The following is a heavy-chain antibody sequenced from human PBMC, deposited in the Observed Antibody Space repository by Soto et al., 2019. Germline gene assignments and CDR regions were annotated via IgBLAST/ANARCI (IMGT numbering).Heavy chain of an antibody. CDR1: GGSISSGGYS. CDR3: ARDYYGMDV. CDR2: TYQSGSA. J-gene: IGHJ6*02. Sequence: QLQLPESGSGLVKPSQTLSLTCTVSGGSISSGGYSWTWIRQSPGQVLEWIGYTYQSGSAYYNPSLKSRVTISVDRSKNQFSLNLTSVTAAGTAVYYCARDYYGMDVWGQGTTVTVSS. V-gene: IGHV4-30-2*06.